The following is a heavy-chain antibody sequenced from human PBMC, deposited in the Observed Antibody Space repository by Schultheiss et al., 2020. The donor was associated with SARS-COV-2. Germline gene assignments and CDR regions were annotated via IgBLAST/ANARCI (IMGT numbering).Heavy chain of an antibody. Sequence: GGSLRLSCAASGFTFSSYGMHWVRQAPGKGLEWVAVIWYDGSNKYYADSVKGRFTISRDNSKNTLYLQMNSLRAEDTAVYYCAKARDYSPRVYYYYGMDVWGQGTTVTVSS. CDR2: IWYDGSNK. CDR3: AKARDYSPRVYYYYGMDV. J-gene: IGHJ6*02. CDR1: GFTFSSYG. D-gene: IGHD4-11*01. V-gene: IGHV3-30*02.